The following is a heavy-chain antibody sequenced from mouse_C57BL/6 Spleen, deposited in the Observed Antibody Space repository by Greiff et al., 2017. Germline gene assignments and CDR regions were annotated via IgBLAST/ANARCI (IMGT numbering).Heavy chain of an antibody. J-gene: IGHJ2*01. CDR1: GYTFTSYG. V-gene: IGHV1-81*01. Sequence: QVQLKESGAELARPGASVKLSCKASGYTFTSYGISWVKQRTGQGLEWIGEIYPRSGNTYYNEKFKGKATLTADKSSSTAYMDLRSLTSEDSAVYVCARRELGLDYWGQGTTLTVSS. CDR2: IYPRSGNT. D-gene: IGHD4-1*01. CDR3: ARRELGLDY.